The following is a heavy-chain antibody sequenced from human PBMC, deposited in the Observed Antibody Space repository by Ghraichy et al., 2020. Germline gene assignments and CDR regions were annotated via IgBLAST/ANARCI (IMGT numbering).Heavy chain of an antibody. D-gene: IGHD2-8*01. CDR3: ARLGYCSKTTCWRAWFDS. CDR2: IKQGGSEK. Sequence: GGALRLSCAASGFTFNLYGMHWVRQAPGKGLEWVASIKQGGSEKNYVDSVKGRFTISRDNARNSLYLQLNSLRVEDTAVYYCARLGYCSKTTCWRAWFDSWGQGTLVTVSS. V-gene: IGHV3-7*01. J-gene: IGHJ5*01. CDR1: GFTFNLYG.